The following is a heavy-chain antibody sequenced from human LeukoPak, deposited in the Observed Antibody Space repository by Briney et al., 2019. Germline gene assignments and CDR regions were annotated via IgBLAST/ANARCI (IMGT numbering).Heavy chain of an antibody. V-gene: IGHV1-18*04. D-gene: IGHD3-9*01. CDR3: ARGQDGRYFDWPAHDY. CDR2: ISAYNGNT. CDR1: GYTFTSYG. J-gene: IGHJ4*02. Sequence: ASVKVSCKASGYTFTSYGISWVRQAPGQGLEWMGWISAYNGNTNYAQKLQGRVTMTTDTSTSTAYMELRSLRSDDTAVYYCARGQDGRYFDWPAHDYWGQGTLVTVSS.